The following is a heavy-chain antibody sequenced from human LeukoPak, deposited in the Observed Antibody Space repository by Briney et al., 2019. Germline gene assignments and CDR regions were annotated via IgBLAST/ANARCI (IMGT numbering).Heavy chain of an antibody. V-gene: IGHV3-20*04. CDR3: ARDRGPYDSSGYYPYDAFDI. CDR1: GFTFDDYG. J-gene: IGHJ3*02. D-gene: IGHD3-22*01. Sequence: GGSLRLSCAASGFTFDDYGMTGVRQAPGKGLEWVSSINWNGGSTGYADSVKGRFTISRDNAKNSLFLQMNSLRAEDTALYYCARDRGPYDSSGYYPYDAFDIWGQGTMVTVSS. CDR2: INWNGGST.